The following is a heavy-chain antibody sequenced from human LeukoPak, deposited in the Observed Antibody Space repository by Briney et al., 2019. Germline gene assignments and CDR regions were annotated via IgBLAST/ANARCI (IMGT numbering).Heavy chain of an antibody. CDR1: GGSISSSSYY. D-gene: IGHD3-22*01. J-gene: IGHJ4*02. Sequence: SETLSLTCTVSGGSISSSSYYWGWIRQPPGKGLEWIGSIYYSGSTYYNPSLKSRVTISVDTSKNQFSLDLTSVTAADTAVYHCATYSDITGSFDYWGQGTLVTVSS. CDR2: IYYSGST. CDR3: ATYSDITGSFDY. V-gene: IGHV4-39*07.